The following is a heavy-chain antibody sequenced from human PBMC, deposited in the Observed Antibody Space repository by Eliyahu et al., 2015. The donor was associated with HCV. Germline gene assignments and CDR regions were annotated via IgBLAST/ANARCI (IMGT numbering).Heavy chain of an antibody. J-gene: IGHJ3*02. V-gene: IGHV1-3*01. CDR1: XYTFTSXA. CDR3: ARGGVVRAFDI. Sequence: QVQLVQSGAEVTKPGASVKVSCKASXYTFTSXAMHWVRQAPGQRLXCMGWINAGNGNTKYSQKFQGRVTITRDTSASTAYMELSSLRSEDTAVYYCARGGVVRAFDIWGQGTMVTVSS. CDR2: INAGNGNT. D-gene: IGHD3-3*01.